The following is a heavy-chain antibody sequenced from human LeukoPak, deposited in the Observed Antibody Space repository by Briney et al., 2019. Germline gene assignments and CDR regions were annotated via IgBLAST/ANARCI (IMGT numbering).Heavy chain of an antibody. CDR1: GFTFDDYA. J-gene: IGHJ4*02. Sequence: PGGSLRLSCAASGFTFDDYAMHWVRQAPGKGLEWVSGISWNSSSIGYADSVKGRFTISRDNAKNSLYLQMNSLRAEDTALYYCAKDIGIAGDYWGQGTLVTVSS. D-gene: IGHD6-13*01. CDR3: AKDIGIAGDY. V-gene: IGHV3-9*01. CDR2: ISWNSSSI.